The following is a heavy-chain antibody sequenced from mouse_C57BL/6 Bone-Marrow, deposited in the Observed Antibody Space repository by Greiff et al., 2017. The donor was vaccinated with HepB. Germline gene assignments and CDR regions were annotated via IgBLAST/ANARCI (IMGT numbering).Heavy chain of an antibody. D-gene: IGHD1-1*01. CDR3: SRFLFPITTVPSMDY. V-gene: IGHV14-3*01. J-gene: IGHJ4*01. CDR1: GFNIKNTY. Sequence: VQLQQSVAELVRPGASVKLSCTASGFNIKNTYMHWVKQRPEQGLEWIGRIDPANGNTKYAPKFQGKATITADTSSNTAYLQLSCLTSEDTAIYYYSRFLFPITTVPSMDYWGQGTSVTVSS. CDR2: IDPANGNT.